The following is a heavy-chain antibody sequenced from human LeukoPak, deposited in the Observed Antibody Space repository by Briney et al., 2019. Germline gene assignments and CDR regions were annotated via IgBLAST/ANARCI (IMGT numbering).Heavy chain of an antibody. Sequence: GGSLRLSCTASGFTFGDYAMSWVRQAPGKGLEWVGFIRSKAYGGTTEYAASVKGRFTISRDDSKNIAYLQMNSLKTENTAVYYCTRVMIVVVAADYWGQGTLVTVSS. V-gene: IGHV3-49*04. CDR2: IRSKAYGGTT. J-gene: IGHJ4*02. D-gene: IGHD3-22*01. CDR1: GFTFGDYA. CDR3: TRVMIVVVAADY.